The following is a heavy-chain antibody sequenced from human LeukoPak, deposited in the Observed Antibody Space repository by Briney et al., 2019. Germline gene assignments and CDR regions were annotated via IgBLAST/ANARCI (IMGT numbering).Heavy chain of an antibody. CDR1: GYTFICYY. CDR3: ARDFVCPKWFDP. CDR2: INPKNGGT. D-gene: IGHD3-16*01. Sequence: GASVKVSCKASGYTFICYYMHWVRQAPGQGLAWMGWINPKNGGTNYAQRFQGRVTMTRETSISTAYMELNRLISDDTAVYYCARDFVCPKWFDPWGQGTLVTVSS. J-gene: IGHJ5*02. V-gene: IGHV1-2*02.